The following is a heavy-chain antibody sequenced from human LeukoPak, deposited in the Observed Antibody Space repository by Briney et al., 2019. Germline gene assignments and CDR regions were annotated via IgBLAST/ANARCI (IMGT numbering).Heavy chain of an antibody. V-gene: IGHV3-23*01. CDR2: LSGSCHNT. Sequence: GALLLSCAASGFHLSSYAMSGARPSPREGLEWVSALSGSCHNTYYADSGKGRFTISRDNSKTTLYLQMNSLRAEDTAVYYCAKSMCIAAADAIYFDYWGQGTMVTASS. CDR1: GFHLSSYA. D-gene: IGHD6-13*01. J-gene: IGHJ4*02. CDR3: AKSMCIAAADAIYFDY.